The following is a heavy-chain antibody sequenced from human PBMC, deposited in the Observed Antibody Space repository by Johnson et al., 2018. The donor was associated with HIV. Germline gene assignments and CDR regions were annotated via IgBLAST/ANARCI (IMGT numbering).Heavy chain of an antibody. J-gene: IGHJ3*01. V-gene: IGHV3-7*05. CDR2: VNQDGSAK. CDR3: VTADRGSA. Sequence: VQLVESGGGVVRPGRSLRLSCAASGFTLSNHWMSWVRQAPGKGLEYVANVNQDGSAKFYVDSVKGRFTISRDNAKNSLYLQMNSLRDEDTAVYYCVTADRGSAWGQGTTVTVSS. CDR1: GFTLSNHW. D-gene: IGHD1-26*01.